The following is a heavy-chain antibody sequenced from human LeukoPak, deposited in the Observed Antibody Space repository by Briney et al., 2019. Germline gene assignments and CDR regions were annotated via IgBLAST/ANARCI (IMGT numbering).Heavy chain of an antibody. CDR1: GGSISSGSYY. V-gene: IGHV4-61*02. CDR3: ARERKQWLEVNDAFDI. D-gene: IGHD6-19*01. CDR2: IYTSGST. Sequence: PSQTLSLTCTVSGGSISSGSYYWSWIRQPAGKGLEWIGRIYTSGSTNYNPSLKSRVTISVDTSKNQFSLKLSSVTAADTAVYYCARERKQWLEVNDAFDIWGQGTMDTVSS. J-gene: IGHJ3*02.